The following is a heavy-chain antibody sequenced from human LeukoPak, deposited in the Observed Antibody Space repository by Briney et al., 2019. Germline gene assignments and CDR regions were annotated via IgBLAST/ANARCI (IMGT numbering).Heavy chain of an antibody. CDR1: GESINPYY. D-gene: IGHD2/OR15-2a*01. CDR3: ARSFLDYMDV. V-gene: IGHV4-4*07. Sequence: SETLSLTCTVSGESINPYYWNWIRQSAGKGLGWIGHIYKSGATNFNPSLTSRVTMSLDTSRNQFSLKLRSVTAADTAVYFCARSFLDYMDVWGKGTTVTVSS. J-gene: IGHJ6*03. CDR2: IYKSGAT.